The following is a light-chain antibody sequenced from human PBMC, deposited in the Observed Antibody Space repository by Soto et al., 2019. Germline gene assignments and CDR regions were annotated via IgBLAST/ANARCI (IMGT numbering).Light chain of an antibody. V-gene: IGKV3-15*01. CDR2: RAS. CDR3: QQYSKWPPWT. Sequence: EIVMTQSPATLAGSPGETVTLSCRASQSLSGNLAWYQQKPGQAPRLLIFRASTRATGVPARFSGRGSGTEFTLTISGLQSEDFVVYYCQQYSKWPPWTFGRGTKVDIX. CDR1: QSLSGN. J-gene: IGKJ1*01.